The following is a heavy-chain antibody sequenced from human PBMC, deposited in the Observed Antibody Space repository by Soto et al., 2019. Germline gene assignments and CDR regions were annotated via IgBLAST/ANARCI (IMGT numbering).Heavy chain of an antibody. D-gene: IGHD2-2*02. CDR3: ARGKRYTNDY. V-gene: IGHV1-8*01. CDR2: MSHNSGRT. Sequence: ASVKVSCKASGYTFSNHDINWVRQATGQGLEWMGWMSHNSGRTGHAQKFQGRVTMTRNTSSSTAYIELSSLRSDDTAVYYCARGKRYTNDYWGQGTLVTVSS. J-gene: IGHJ4*02. CDR1: GYTFSNHD.